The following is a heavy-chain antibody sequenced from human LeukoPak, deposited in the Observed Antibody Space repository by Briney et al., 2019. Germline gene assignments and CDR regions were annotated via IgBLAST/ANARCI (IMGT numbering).Heavy chain of an antibody. CDR2: IYPGVFDI. J-gene: IGHJ4*02. Sequence: GESLKISCEGSGYNFTTYWIAWVRQMPGKGLEWMGIIYPGVFDIRYSPSFQGQVTISADKSINTAYLQWSSLKASDTAMYYCARRPGGLPPAFDFWGQGTLVTVSS. CDR1: GYNFTTYW. D-gene: IGHD3-16*01. V-gene: IGHV5-51*01. CDR3: ARRPGGLPPAFDF.